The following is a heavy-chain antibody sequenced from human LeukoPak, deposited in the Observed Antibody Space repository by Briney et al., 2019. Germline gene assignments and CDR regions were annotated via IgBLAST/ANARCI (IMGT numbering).Heavy chain of an antibody. D-gene: IGHD5-18*01. CDR3: VSHLPRRQLWLGFDY. CDR2: IYYSGST. J-gene: IGHJ4*02. V-gene: IGHV4-59*08. CDR1: GGSISSDY. Sequence: SETLSLTCTVSGGSISSDYWSWIRQPPGKGLEWIGYIYYSGSTNYNPSLKSRVTISSDTSKNQFSLKLSSVTAADTAVYYCVSHLPRRQLWLGFDYWGQGALVTVSS.